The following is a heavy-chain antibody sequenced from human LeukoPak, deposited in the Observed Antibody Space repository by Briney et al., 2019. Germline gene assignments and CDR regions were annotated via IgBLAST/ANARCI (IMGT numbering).Heavy chain of an antibody. J-gene: IGHJ4*02. CDR3: AKDLPANIVVVPAAADY. V-gene: IGHV3-23*01. D-gene: IGHD2-2*01. CDR2: ISGSGGST. CDR1: GFTFSSYA. Sequence: GGSLRLSCAASGFTFSSYAMSWVRQAPGKGLEWVSAISGSGGSTYYADSVKGRFTISRDNSKNTLYLQMNSLRAEDTAVYYCAKDLPANIVVVPAAADYWGQGTLVTVSS.